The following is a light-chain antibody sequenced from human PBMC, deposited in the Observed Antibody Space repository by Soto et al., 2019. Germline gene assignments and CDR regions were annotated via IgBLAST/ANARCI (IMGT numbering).Light chain of an antibody. Sequence: QSVLTQPPSASGTPGQRVTIACSGRSSNIGSTTVKWYQQLPGTATKLLIYNNNLRPSGVPDRFSGSKSGTSASLAISGLQSEDEAEYYCAAWDDSRNGVVFGGGTKLTVL. CDR1: SSNIGSTT. J-gene: IGLJ3*02. CDR2: NNN. CDR3: AAWDDSRNGVV. V-gene: IGLV1-44*01.